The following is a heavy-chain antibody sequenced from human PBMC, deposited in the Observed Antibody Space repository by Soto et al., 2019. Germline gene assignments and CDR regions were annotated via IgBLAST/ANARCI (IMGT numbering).Heavy chain of an antibody. J-gene: IGHJ6*02. V-gene: IGHV1-3*01. D-gene: IGHD3-3*01. CDR1: GYTFSSHA. CDR3: ARVRPPTTVFGVLNNYDMDV. Sequence: ASVKVSCKASGYTFSSHAMHWVRQAPGQSLEWVGWINANDGDTKYSEKLQGRVTITRDTSATTAYLELSGLRSEDTAVYYCARVRPPTTVFGVLNNYDMDVWGQGTTVTAP. CDR2: INANDGDT.